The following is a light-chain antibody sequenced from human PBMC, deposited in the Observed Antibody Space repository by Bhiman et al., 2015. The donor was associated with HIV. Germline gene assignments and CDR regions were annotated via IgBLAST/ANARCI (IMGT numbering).Light chain of an antibody. Sequence: QSVLTQPPSVSGAPGQRVTISCTASTSNIGAGYDVHWYQQLPGTAPKLLIYGNSNRPSGISDRLSGSKSGTSATLGITGLQTGDEADYYCGTWDSSLRAWVFGGGTKLTVL. CDR2: GNS. V-gene: IGLV1-40*01. CDR1: TSNIGAGYD. CDR3: GTWDSSLRAWV. J-gene: IGLJ3*02.